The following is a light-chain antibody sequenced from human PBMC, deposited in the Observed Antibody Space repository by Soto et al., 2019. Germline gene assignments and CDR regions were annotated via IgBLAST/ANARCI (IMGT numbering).Light chain of an antibody. CDR2: QDS. V-gene: IGLV3-1*01. CDR1: KLGDKY. CDR3: QAWDSSTSDV. J-gene: IGLJ1*01. Sequence: SYELTQPPSVSVSPGQTASITCSGDKLGDKYACWYQQKPGQSPVLVIHQDSKRPSGIPERFSGSNSGNTATLTISGTQSMDEADYYCQAWDSSTSDVFGTGTKLTVL.